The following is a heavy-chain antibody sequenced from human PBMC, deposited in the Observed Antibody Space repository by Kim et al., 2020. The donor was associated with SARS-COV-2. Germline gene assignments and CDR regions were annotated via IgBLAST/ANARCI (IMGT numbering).Heavy chain of an antibody. CDR2: IYHSGST. V-gene: IGHV4-4*02. J-gene: IGHJ6*02. D-gene: IGHD6-13*01. CDR3: ARLNAAAGALDYYYYGMDV. CDR1: GGSISSSNW. Sequence: SETLSLTCAVSGGSISSSNWWSWVRQPPGKGLEWIGEIYHSGSTNYNPSLKSRVTISVDKSKNQFSLKLSSVTAADTAVYYCARLNAAAGALDYYYYGMDVWGQGTTVTVSS.